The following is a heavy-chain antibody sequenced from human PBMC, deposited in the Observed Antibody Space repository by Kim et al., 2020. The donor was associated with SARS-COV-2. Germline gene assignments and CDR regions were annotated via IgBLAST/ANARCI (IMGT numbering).Heavy chain of an antibody. Sequence: GGSLRLSCAASGFTFRNSGMHWVRQAPGKGLEWVSIIWYDGSNEKYADSVKGRFTISRDNSKNTLYLQMDSLRAEDTAVYYCAREGFWSGNPDHNYGLDVWGQGTTVIVSS. D-gene: IGHD3-3*01. J-gene: IGHJ6*02. CDR2: IWYDGSNE. CDR1: GFTFRNSG. V-gene: IGHV3-33*01. CDR3: AREGFWSGNPDHNYGLDV.